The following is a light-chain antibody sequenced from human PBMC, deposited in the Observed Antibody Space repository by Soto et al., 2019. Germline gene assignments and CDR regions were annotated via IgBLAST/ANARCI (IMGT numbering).Light chain of an antibody. CDR3: SSYRTSNTRQIV. CDR2: DVS. V-gene: IGLV2-14*03. J-gene: IGLJ1*01. CDR1: SSDVGGYNY. Sequence: QSALTQPASVSGSPGQSITLSCTGTSSDVGGYNYVSWYQHHPGKAPKLMIYDVSNRPSGVSNRFSGSKSGNTASLSISGLQPEDEADYYCSSYRTSNTRQIVCGTGTKLTVL.